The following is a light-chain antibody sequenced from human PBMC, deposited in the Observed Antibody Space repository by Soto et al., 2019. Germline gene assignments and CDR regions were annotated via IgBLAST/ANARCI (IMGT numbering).Light chain of an antibody. CDR1: EAIRGD. Sequence: AIQMTQSPSSLSASVGDTITITCRASEAIRGDLGRYQQKPVKAPKLLIYGASTLESGVPSRYGGSGFGTDYSRTISGLQSEEFATYDCLQYNDYPWTFGQGTKVDI. V-gene: IGKV1-6*01. CDR2: GAS. J-gene: IGKJ1*01. CDR3: LQYNDYPWT.